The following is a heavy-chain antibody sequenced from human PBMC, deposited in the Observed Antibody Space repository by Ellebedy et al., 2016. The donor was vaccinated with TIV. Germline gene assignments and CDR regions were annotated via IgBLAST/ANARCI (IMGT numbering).Heavy chain of an antibody. Sequence: GGSLRLSXAASGFTFSSYAMHWVRQAPGKGLEWVAVISYDGSNKYYADSVKGRFTISRDNSKNTLYLQMNSLRAEDTAVYYCARVSTVTNFDYWGQGTLVTVSS. CDR2: ISYDGSNK. CDR1: GFTFSSYA. CDR3: ARVSTVTNFDY. J-gene: IGHJ4*02. V-gene: IGHV3-30-3*01. D-gene: IGHD4-17*01.